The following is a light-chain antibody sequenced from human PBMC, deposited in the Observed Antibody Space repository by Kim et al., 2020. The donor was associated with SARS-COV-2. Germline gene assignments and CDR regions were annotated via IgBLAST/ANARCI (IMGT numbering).Light chain of an antibody. CDR1: QNIRNY. Sequence: GDRVTISCRASQNIRNYLNWFQQKPGRGPTLLIYAASTLQNGVPSRFSGGGSGTYFTLTINSVQPEDFAIYYCQQTYNTVITFGQGTRLEIK. V-gene: IGKV1-39*01. J-gene: IGKJ5*01. CDR3: QQTYNTVIT. CDR2: AAS.